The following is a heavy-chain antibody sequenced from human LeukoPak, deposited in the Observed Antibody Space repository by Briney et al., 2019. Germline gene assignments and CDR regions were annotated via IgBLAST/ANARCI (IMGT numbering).Heavy chain of an antibody. D-gene: IGHD2-21*02. CDR2: ISSSSSYI. CDR3: ARGGVVVTAMGWFDL. CDR1: GFTFSSYS. Sequence: GGSLRLSCAASGFTFSSYSMNWVRQAPGKGLEWVSSISSSSSYIYYADSVKGRFTISRDNAKNSLYLQMNSLRAEDTAVYYCARGGVVVTAMGWFDLWGQGTLVTVSS. V-gene: IGHV3-21*01. J-gene: IGHJ5*02.